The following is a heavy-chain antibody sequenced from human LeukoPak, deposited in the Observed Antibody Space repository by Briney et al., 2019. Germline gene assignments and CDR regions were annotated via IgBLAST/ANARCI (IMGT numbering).Heavy chain of an antibody. V-gene: IGHV4-4*02. Sequence: PSGTLSLTCAVSGGCISSCNWRRWVRQPPGEGLEWIEEIYHSGTNNYNSSLKSRVTISVDKSKNQFSLKLSSVTAADTAVYYCASGMIRGQDWGQGTLVTVSS. CDR2: IYHSGTN. J-gene: IGHJ4*02. CDR3: ASGMIRGQD. D-gene: IGHD3-10*01. CDR1: GGCISSCNW.